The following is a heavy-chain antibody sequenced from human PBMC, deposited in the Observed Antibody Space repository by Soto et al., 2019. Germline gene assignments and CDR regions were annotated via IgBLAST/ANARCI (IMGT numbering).Heavy chain of an antibody. Sequence: QVQLVESGGGVVQPGRSLRLSCAASGFTFSSYGMHWVRQAPGKGLEWVAVISYDGSNKYYADSVKGRFTISRDNSKNTLYLQMNSLRAEDTAVYYCAKDGETYYDFWPNWFDPWGQGTLVTVSS. D-gene: IGHD3-3*01. CDR1: GFTFSSYG. CDR2: ISYDGSNK. V-gene: IGHV3-30*18. J-gene: IGHJ5*02. CDR3: AKDGETYYDFWPNWFDP.